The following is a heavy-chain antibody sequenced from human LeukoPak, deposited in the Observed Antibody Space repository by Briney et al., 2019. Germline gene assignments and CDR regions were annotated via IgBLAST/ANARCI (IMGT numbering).Heavy chain of an antibody. CDR2: IYHSGST. V-gene: IGHV4-38-2*01. CDR3: ARRTSGWYIDY. D-gene: IGHD6-19*01. Sequence: PSETLSLTCAVSGYSISSGYYCGWIRQPPGKGLEWIGSIYHSGSTYYNPSLKSRVTISLDTSMNQFSLKLSSVTAADTAAYYCARRTSGWYIDYWGQGTLATVSS. CDR1: GYSISSGYY. J-gene: IGHJ4*02.